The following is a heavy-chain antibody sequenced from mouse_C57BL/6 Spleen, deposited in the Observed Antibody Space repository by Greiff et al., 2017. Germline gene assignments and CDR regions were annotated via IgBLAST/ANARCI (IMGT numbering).Heavy chain of an antibody. J-gene: IGHJ1*03. V-gene: IGHV3-6*01. CDR2: ISYDGSN. Sequence: VQLQQSGPGLVKPSQSLSLTCSVTGYSITSGYYWNWIRQFPGNKLEWMGYISYDGSNNYNPSLKNRISISRDTSKNQFFLKLNSVTTEDTATYYCARDGEVITTVSPSGHFDVWGTGTTVTVSS. CDR3: ARDGEVITTVSPSGHFDV. CDR1: GYSITSGYY. D-gene: IGHD1-1*01.